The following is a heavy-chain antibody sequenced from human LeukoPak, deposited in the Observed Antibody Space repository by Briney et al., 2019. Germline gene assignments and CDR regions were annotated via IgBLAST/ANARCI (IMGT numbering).Heavy chain of an antibody. V-gene: IGHV3-30*04. J-gene: IGHJ4*02. CDR2: ISYDGSNK. D-gene: IGHD4-17*01. CDR3: ARGHTAVTRHFDF. CDR1: GFTFSSYA. Sequence: PGGSLRLSCAASGFTFSSYAMHWVRQAPGKGLEWVAVISYDGSNKYYADALKGRFTISRDDAKNLLYLDMNSLRAEDTAVYYCARGHTAVTRHFDFWGQGTLVTVSS.